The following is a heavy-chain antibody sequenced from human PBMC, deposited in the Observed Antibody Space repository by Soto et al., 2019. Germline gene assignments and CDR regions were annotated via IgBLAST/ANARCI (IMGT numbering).Heavy chain of an antibody. D-gene: IGHD6-19*01. V-gene: IGHV1-46*01. CDR3: ARGMTVAGNYYYGMDV. CDR1: GYTFTSYY. Sequence: ASVKVSCKASGYTFTSYYMHWVRQAPGQGLEWMGIINPSGGSTSYAQKFQGRVTMTRDTSTSTVYMELSSLRSEDTAVYYCARGMTVAGNYYYGMDVWGQGTTVTVPS. CDR2: INPSGGST. J-gene: IGHJ6*02.